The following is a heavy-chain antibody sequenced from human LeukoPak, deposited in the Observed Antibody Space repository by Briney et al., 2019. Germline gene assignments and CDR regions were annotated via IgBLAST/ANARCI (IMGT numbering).Heavy chain of an antibody. V-gene: IGHV4-59*01. D-gene: IGHD1-1*01. CDR2: IYGSGST. CDR1: GGSISSYY. J-gene: IGHJ5*02. Sequence: SETLSLTCTVSGGSISSYYWSWIRQPPGKGLDWIGHIYGSGSTNYNPSLKSRVTLSVDTSKNQFSLKLSSVTAADTAVYYCAREGTSGTHLNWFDPWGQGTLVTVSS. CDR3: AREGTSGTHLNWFDP.